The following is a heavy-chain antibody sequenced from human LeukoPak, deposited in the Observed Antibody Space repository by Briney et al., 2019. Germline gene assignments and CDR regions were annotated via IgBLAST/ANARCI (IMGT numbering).Heavy chain of an antibody. J-gene: IGHJ6*03. CDR2: ISSSGSLI. V-gene: IGHV3-21*01. CDR3: ARMPSYSNYAFYFMDV. CDR1: GFSFTTYR. Sequence: GGSLRLSCAASGFSFTTYRMHWVRQAPGKGLEWVSSISSSGSLIKYADSLRGRFTISRDNAKNSVYLQMNSLTAEDTAVYYCARMPSYSNYAFYFMDVWAKGPRSPSP. D-gene: IGHD4-11*01.